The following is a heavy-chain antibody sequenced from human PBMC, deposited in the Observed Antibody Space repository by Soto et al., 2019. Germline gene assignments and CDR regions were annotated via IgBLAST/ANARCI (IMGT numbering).Heavy chain of an antibody. V-gene: IGHV4-59*08. Sequence: QVQLQESGPGLVRPSATLSLTCTVSSDSISSYYVIGIRQPPGKGLEGIGYTDYTGNSNYNPSLKSRVTISGDTSKNQFSLRLSSVTAADTAVYYCATAVGDPLYSLDYGGQRTLLTVSS. CDR3: ATAVGDPLYSLDY. D-gene: IGHD2-15*01. CDR1: SDSISSYY. CDR2: TDYTGNS. J-gene: IGHJ4*02.